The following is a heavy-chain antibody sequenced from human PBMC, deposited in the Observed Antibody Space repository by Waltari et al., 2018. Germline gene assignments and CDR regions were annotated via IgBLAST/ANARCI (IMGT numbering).Heavy chain of an antibody. CDR3: ARRNSSGWYRPYTFDY. CDR1: GGSFSGYY. J-gene: IGHJ4*02. V-gene: IGHV4-34*01. CDR2: INHSGST. D-gene: IGHD6-19*01. Sequence: QVQLQQWGAGLLKPSETLSLTCAVYGGSFSGYYWGWIRQPPGKGLEWIGEINHSGSTNYNPSLKSRVTISVDTSKNQFSLKVSSVTAADTAVYYCARRNSSGWYRPYTFDYWGQGTLVTVSS.